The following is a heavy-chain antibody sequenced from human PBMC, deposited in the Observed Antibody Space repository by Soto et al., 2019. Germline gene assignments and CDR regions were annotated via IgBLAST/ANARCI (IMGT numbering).Heavy chain of an antibody. CDR3: ASQQSYYDSNGYPASDAFDI. CDR2: IYYTGST. Sequence: LSLTCTVSGGSISSSSYYWGWIRQPPGKGLEWIGTIYYTGSTYYNPSLRSRVTISVDTSKNQFSLKLSSVTAADTAVFYCASQQSYYDSNGYPASDAFDIWGQGTVVTVSS. V-gene: IGHV4-39*01. D-gene: IGHD3-22*01. J-gene: IGHJ3*02. CDR1: GGSISSSSYY.